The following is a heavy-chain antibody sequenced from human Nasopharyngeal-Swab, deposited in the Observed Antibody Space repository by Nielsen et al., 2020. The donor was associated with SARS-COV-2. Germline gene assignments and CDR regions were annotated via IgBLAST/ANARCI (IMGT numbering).Heavy chain of an antibody. D-gene: IGHD2-21*01. CDR1: GFIFSTYG. J-gene: IGHJ4*02. Sequence: GESLKISCAASGFIFSTYGMHWVRQVPGKGLQWVAVIRSDGSGDYYADSVKGRFTISRDNSKNTLELQMNSLRAEDTAVYYCAKSMAYFQLSGTYNLDFWGQGTLVTASS. CDR3: AKSMAYFQLSGTYNLDF. V-gene: IGHV3-30*02. CDR2: IRSDGSGD.